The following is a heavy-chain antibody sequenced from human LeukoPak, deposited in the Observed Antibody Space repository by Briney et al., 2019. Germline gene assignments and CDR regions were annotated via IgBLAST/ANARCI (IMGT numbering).Heavy chain of an antibody. V-gene: IGHV4-59*01. CDR3: ARALYDFWSGYYDYYFAY. CDR1: GGSISSYY. D-gene: IGHD3-3*01. CDR2: IYYSGST. J-gene: IGHJ4*02. Sequence: SETLSLTCTVSGGSISSYYWSWIRQPPGKGLEWIGYIYYSGSTNYNPSLKSRVTISVDTSKNQFSLKLSSVTAADTAVYYCARALYDFWSGYYDYYFAYWGQGTLVTVSS.